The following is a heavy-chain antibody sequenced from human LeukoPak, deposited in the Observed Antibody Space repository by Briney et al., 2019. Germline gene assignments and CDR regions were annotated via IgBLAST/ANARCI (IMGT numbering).Heavy chain of an antibody. CDR3: AKASPHNYGSGSYYLNPFDP. J-gene: IGHJ5*02. CDR2: ISGSGGST. CDR1: GFTFSSYA. V-gene: IGHV3-23*01. Sequence: GGSLRLSCAASGFTFSSYAMSWVRQAPGKGLEWVSAISGSGGSTYYADSVKGRFTISRDNSKNTLYLQMNSLRAEDTAVYYCAKASPHNYGSGSYYLNPFDPWGQGTLVTVSS. D-gene: IGHD3-10*01.